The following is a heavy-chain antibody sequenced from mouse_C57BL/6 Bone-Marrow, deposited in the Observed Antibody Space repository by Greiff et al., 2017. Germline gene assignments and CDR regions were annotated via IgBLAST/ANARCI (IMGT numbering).Heavy chain of an antibody. Sequence: QVQLKQPGAELVRPGSSVTLSCKASGYTFTSYWMHWVKQRPIQGLEWIGNIDPSDSETHYNQKFKDKATLTVDKSSSTAYMQLSSLTSEDSAVYYCARSDPIRGYFDYWGQGTTLTVSS. CDR1: GYTFTSYW. V-gene: IGHV1-52*01. J-gene: IGHJ2*01. D-gene: IGHD1-1*01. CDR3: ARSDPIRGYFDY. CDR2: IDPSDSET.